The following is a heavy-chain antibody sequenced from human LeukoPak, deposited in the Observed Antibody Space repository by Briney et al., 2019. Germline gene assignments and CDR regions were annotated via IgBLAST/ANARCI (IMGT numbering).Heavy chain of an antibody. CDR3: ARGGVVAATEC. J-gene: IGHJ4*02. CDR1: GFTLSDYY. D-gene: IGHD2-15*01. Sequence: GGSLRLSCAASGFTLSDYYMHWVRQAPGKGLVWVAHINGDGSTTNYADSVRGRFTISRDNAKNTLYLQMNSLRVEDTAVYYCARGGVVAATECWGQGALVTVSS. CDR2: INGDGSTT. V-gene: IGHV3-74*01.